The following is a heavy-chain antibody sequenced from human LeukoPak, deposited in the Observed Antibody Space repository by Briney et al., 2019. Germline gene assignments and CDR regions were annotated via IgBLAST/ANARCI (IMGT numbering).Heavy chain of an antibody. D-gene: IGHD3-10*01. J-gene: IGHJ5*02. CDR2: INHSGST. CDR1: GGSFSGYY. V-gene: IGHV4-34*01. Sequence: PSETLSLTCAVYGGSFSGYYWSWIRQPPGKGLEWIGEINHSGSTNYNPSLKSRVTISVDTSKNQFSLKLSSVTAADTAVYYCARGTLYYYYGSNKPPGWFDPWGQGTLVTVSP. CDR3: ARGTLYYYYGSNKPPGWFDP.